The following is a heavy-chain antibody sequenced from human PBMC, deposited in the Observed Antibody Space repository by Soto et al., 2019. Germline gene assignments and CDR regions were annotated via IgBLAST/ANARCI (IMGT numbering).Heavy chain of an antibody. J-gene: IGHJ6*02. CDR2: IIPIFGTA. V-gene: IGHV1-69*01. CDR1: GATFSSYA. CDR3: ARDPGRRRYGMDV. Sequence: QVQLVQSWAEVNKPGSSGKVSCQASGATFSSYAISWVRQAPGQGREWMGGIIPIFGTANYAQKFQGRVTITADESTSTAYMELSSLRSEDTAVYYCARDPGRRRYGMDVWGQGTTVTVSS.